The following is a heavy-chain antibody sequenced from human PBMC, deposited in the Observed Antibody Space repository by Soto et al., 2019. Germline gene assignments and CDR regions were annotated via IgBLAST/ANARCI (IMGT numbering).Heavy chain of an antibody. CDR2: IFSDADR. D-gene: IGHD2-21*02. J-gene: IGHJ6*02. CDR3: VRMHGDSFSSYNAKDV. Sequence: SGPTLVNPTDSLTLTCTVSGFSLTTGRMGVSWIRHPTGMALEWLAHIFSDADRSYSQSLQGRLTVSKVGFGSQVVLTMTNIDPVDTGTYVPVRMHGDSFSSYNAKDVCVQLPTVTV. V-gene: IGHV2-26*01. CDR1: GFSLTTGRMG.